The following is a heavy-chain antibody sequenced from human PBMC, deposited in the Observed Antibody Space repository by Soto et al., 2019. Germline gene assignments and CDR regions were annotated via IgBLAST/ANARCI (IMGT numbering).Heavy chain of an antibody. D-gene: IGHD3-16*01. CDR2: IYNTAST. V-gene: IGHV4-61*01. Sequence: ASETLSLTCTLSGGSVSSDSYSLSWIRQSPGKGLEWLGYIYNTASTNYNPSLMSRVTISVDTSMNQFSLRLNSVTAADTAVYFCAKSPVSSTVRGFGWFDSWGQGTLVTVSS. CDR3: AKSPVSSTVRGFGWFDS. CDR1: GGSVSSDSYS. J-gene: IGHJ5*01.